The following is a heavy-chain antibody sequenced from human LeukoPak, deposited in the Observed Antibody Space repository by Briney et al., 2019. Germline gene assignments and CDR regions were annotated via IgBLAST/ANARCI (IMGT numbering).Heavy chain of an antibody. V-gene: IGHV4-4*02. J-gene: IGHJ4*02. D-gene: IGHD1-26*01. Sequence: PSETLSLTCAVSGGSISSSNWWSWVRQPPGKGLEWIGEIYHSGSTNYNPSLKSRVTISVDKSKNQFSLKLSSVTAADTAVYYCARSLYSGSYGGFDYWGQGTLVTVSS. CDR2: IYHSGST. CDR1: GGSISSSNW. CDR3: ARSLYSGSYGGFDY.